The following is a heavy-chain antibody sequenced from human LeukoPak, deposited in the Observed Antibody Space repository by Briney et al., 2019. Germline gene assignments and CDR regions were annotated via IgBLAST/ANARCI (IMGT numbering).Heavy chain of an antibody. CDR3: ATLRHY. D-gene: IGHD3-9*01. Sequence: GGSLRLSCAASGFTFNSYAMSWVRQAPGKGREWVSTISGFGGSTYYADSVKGRFTISRDNSKNTLYLQMKSLRAEDTAVYYCATLRHYWGQGTLVTVSS. CDR1: GFTFNSYA. V-gene: IGHV3-23*01. J-gene: IGHJ4*02. CDR2: ISGFGGST.